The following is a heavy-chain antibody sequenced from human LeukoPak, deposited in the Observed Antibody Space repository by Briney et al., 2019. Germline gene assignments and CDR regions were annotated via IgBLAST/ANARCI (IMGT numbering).Heavy chain of an antibody. D-gene: IGHD2-2*01. J-gene: IGHJ4*02. CDR1: GFTFGSYV. V-gene: IGHV3-33*01. CDR2: IWYDGSNK. CDR3: AREGHCSSISCPPEFDY. Sequence: PGGSLRLSCAASGFTFGSYVMHWVRQAPGKGLEWVAVIWYDGSNKSYGDSVKARFTISRDNSKNTLYLQMNSLRAEDTAVYYCAREGHCSSISCPPEFDYWGQGTLVTVSS.